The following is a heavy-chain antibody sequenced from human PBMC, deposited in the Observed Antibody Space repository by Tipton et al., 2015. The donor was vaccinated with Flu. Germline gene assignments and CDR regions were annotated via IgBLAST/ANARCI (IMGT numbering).Heavy chain of an antibody. CDR1: GGSISSYY. D-gene: IGHD5-24*01. V-gene: IGHV4-4*07. J-gene: IGHJ5*02. CDR3: ARGGYNYAIYWFDP. Sequence: TLSLTCTVSGGSISSYYWNWIRQSAGKGLEWIGRIQSTGRTNYNPSLRSRVTMSLDAPKNQVSLKLTSVTAADTAVYFCARGGYNYAIYWFDPWGQGTLVSVSS. CDR2: IQSTGRT.